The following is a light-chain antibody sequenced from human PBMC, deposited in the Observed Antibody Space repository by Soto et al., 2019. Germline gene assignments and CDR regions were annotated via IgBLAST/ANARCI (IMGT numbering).Light chain of an antibody. Sequence: EIVLTQSPGTLSLSPGERATLSCRASQSVSSSYLAWYQQKPGQAPRLLMYDASSRATGIPDRFSGSGSGTDFTFTISRLEPEDFAVYFCQQYGSSPRTFGQGTKVEIK. CDR3: QQYGSSPRT. V-gene: IGKV3-20*01. CDR1: QSVSSSY. CDR2: DAS. J-gene: IGKJ1*01.